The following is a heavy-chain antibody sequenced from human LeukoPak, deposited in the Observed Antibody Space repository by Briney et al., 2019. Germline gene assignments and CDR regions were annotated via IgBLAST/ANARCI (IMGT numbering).Heavy chain of an antibody. V-gene: IGHV1-24*01. CDR1: GYTLTELS. Sequence: ASVKVSCKVSGYTLTELSMHWVRQAPGKGLEWMGGFDPEEGEAIYAQKFQGRVTMTEDTSTDTAYMELSRLRSDDTAVYYCARGGVNYYDSTPQILFDYWGQGTLVTVSS. D-gene: IGHD3-22*01. CDR3: ARGGVNYYDSTPQILFDY. CDR2: FDPEEGEA. J-gene: IGHJ4*02.